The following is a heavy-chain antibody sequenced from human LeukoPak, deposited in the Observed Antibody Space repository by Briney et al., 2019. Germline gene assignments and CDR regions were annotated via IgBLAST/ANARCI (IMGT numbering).Heavy chain of an antibody. CDR2: ISAYNGNT. Sequence: ASVKVSCKASGYTFTSYGISWVRQAPGQGLEWMGWISAYNGNTNYAQKLQGRVTMATDTSTSTAYMELRSLRSDDTAVYYCARDFGPLAYCGGDCYSSYWGQGTLVTVSS. D-gene: IGHD2-21*02. CDR1: GYTFTSYG. V-gene: IGHV1-18*01. CDR3: ARDFGPLAYCGGDCYSSY. J-gene: IGHJ4*02.